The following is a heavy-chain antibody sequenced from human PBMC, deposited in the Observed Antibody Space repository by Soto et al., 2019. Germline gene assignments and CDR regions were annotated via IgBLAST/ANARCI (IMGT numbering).Heavy chain of an antibody. CDR3: AILSGYGDYGAFDI. Sequence: ASVKVSCKASGYTFTSYDINWVRQATGQGLEWMGWMNPNSGNKGYAQKFKGRVTMSRNTSISTAYMELSSLSSEYTAVYYCAILSGYGDYGAFDIWGQGTMVTVSS. D-gene: IGHD4-17*01. CDR2: MNPNSGNK. CDR1: GYTFTSYD. V-gene: IGHV1-8*01. J-gene: IGHJ3*02.